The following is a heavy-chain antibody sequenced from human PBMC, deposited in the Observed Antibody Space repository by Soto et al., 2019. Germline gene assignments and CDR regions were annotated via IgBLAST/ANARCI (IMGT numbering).Heavy chain of an antibody. J-gene: IGHJ4*03. D-gene: IGHD6-19*01. CDR3: ARVHVMVVAGSTFDY. Sequence: SETLSLTCTVSGDSISSGSYWGWIRQPPGEGPEWIASIYHGGTTFYNPSLKSRISISVDTSKNQFSLRLTSVTAADTATYYCARVHVMVVAGSTFDYWGPGTLVTVS. CDR2: IYHGGTT. CDR1: GDSISSGSY. V-gene: IGHV4-38-2*02.